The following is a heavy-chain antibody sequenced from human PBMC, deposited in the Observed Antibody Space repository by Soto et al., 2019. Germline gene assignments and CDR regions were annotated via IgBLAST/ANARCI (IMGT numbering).Heavy chain of an antibody. J-gene: IGHJ6*03. CDR1: GFTFTSYS. D-gene: IGHD2-2*01. CDR2: ISGSGGST. Sequence: GVSRRLSCAASGFTFTSYSMNRVRQTPGKGLEGVSAISGSGGSTYYADSVKGRFTISRANSKNTLYLQMNSLRAEDTAVYYCAKGPLGGDCSSTSCYALDYYYYMDVWGKGTTVTVSS. CDR3: AKGPLGGDCSSTSCYALDYYYYMDV. V-gene: IGHV3-23*01.